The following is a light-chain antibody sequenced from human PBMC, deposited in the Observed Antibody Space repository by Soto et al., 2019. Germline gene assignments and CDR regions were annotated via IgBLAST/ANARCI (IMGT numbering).Light chain of an antibody. Sequence: DIQMTQSPSSLSASVEDRVIITCRASQSISNHLNWYQQKPGKAPQLLPLAAPGLHSRLQQTFSGTASGTDFTPTISSLEPEDFAVYYRQQRSDWPPGTSRGGTKVDIK. CDR1: QSISNH. CDR3: QQRSDWPPGT. V-gene: IGKV1-39*01. CDR2: AAP. J-gene: IGKJ4*01.